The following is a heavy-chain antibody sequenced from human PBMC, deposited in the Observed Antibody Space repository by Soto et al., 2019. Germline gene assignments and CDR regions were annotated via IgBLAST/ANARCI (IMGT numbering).Heavy chain of an antibody. D-gene: IGHD6-19*01. J-gene: IGHJ4*02. CDR1: GGSISSGGYS. CDR3: ASAGGLGAVAADY. V-gene: IGHV4-30-2*01. Sequence: QLQLQESGSGLVKPSQTLSLTCAVSGGSISSGGYSWSWIRQPPGKGLEWIGYIYHSGSTYYNPSLKSRVTISVDRYKSQFSLKLSSVTAADTAVYYCASAGGLGAVAADYWGQGTLVTVSS. CDR2: IYHSGST.